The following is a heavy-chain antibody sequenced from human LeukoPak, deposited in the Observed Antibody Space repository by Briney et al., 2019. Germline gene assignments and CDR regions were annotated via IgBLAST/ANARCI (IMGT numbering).Heavy chain of an antibody. V-gene: IGHV2-5*08. CDR2: IYWDDDK. Sequence: TLSLTCTVSGGSFTTYHWSWIRQPPGKALEWLALIYWDDDKRYSPSLKSRLTITKDTSKNQFVLTLTYMDPVDTATSYCARWGIGAAPRWGQGTLVTVS. J-gene: IGHJ1*01. CDR3: ARWGIGAAPR. D-gene: IGHD7-27*01. CDR1: GGSFTTYHW.